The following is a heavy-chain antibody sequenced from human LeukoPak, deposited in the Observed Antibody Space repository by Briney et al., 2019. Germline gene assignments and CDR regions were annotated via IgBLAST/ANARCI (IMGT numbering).Heavy chain of an antibody. D-gene: IGHD1-1*01. J-gene: IGHJ4*02. Sequence: ASVKVSCKASGYTFTSYGISWVRQAPGQGLEWMGWISAYNGNTNYAQKLQGRVTMTTDTSTSTAYMELRSLRSDGTAVYYCARLESAHNGFYFDYWGQGTLVTVSS. CDR1: GYTFTSYG. V-gene: IGHV1-18*01. CDR2: ISAYNGNT. CDR3: ARLESAHNGFYFDY.